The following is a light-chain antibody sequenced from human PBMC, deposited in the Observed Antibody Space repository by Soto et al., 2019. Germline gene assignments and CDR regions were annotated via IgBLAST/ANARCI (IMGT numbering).Light chain of an antibody. CDR3: QQYNDWPRT. J-gene: IGKJ5*01. CDR2: DAS. V-gene: IGKV1-33*01. CDR1: QDITNY. Sequence: DIQMTQSPSSLSASVGDRVTITCQASQDITNYLNWYQQKPGKAPKLLIYDASTLETGVPSRFSGSASGTEFTLTISSLQSEDFGVYYCQQYNDWPRTFGQGTRLEIK.